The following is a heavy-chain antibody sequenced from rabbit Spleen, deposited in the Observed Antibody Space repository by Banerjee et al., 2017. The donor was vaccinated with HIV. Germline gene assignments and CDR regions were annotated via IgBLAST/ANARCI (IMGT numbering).Heavy chain of an antibody. V-gene: IGHV1S45*01. CDR2: IYGGSGGST. D-gene: IGHD2-1*01. CDR1: GFSFSSSYY. J-gene: IGHJ4*01. CDR3: ARGSAAMTMVITGFYFGL. Sequence: QEQLVESGGDLVKPGASLTLTCTASGFSFSSSYYMCWVRQAPGKGLECIACIYGGSGGSTWYASWVNGRFTISKTSSTTVTLQLTSLTAADTATYFCARGSAAMTMVITGFYFGLWGPGTLVTVS.